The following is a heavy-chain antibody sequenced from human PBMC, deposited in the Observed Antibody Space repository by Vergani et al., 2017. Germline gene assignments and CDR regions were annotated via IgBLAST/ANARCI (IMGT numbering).Heavy chain of an antibody. D-gene: IGHD3-22*01. CDR1: GFTFSSYA. CDR3: AKDSLAYYYDSSGYYRDKIDAFDI. J-gene: IGHJ3*02. Sequence: VQLVESGGGLVQPGGSLRLSCAASGFTFSSYAMSWVRQAPGKGLEWVSAISGSGGSTYYADSVKGRFTISRDNSKNTLYLQMNSLRAEDTAVYYCAKDSLAYYYDSSGYYRDKIDAFDIWGQGTMVTVSS. CDR2: ISGSGGST. V-gene: IGHV3-23*04.